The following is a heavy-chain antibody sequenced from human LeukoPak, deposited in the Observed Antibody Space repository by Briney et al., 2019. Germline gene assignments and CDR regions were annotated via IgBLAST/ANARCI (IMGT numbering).Heavy chain of an antibody. D-gene: IGHD3-22*01. V-gene: IGHV3-7*01. J-gene: IGHJ4*02. Sequence: RGSLRLSCAASGFTFSSYWMTWVRQAPGKGLEWVANMKHDGTKKNYADSVKGRFTISRDNAKNSLYLQMNSLRAEDTALYYCARIVGADEGADYWGQGTLVTVSS. CDR3: ARIVGADEGADY. CDR1: GFTFSSYW. CDR2: MKHDGTKK.